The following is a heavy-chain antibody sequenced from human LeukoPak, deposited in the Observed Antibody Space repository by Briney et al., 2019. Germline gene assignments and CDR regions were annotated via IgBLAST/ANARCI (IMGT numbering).Heavy chain of an antibody. CDR1: GFTFSSYA. CDR2: ISGSGGST. CDR3: ARGHGITSFDP. D-gene: IGHD1-7*01. V-gene: IGHV3-23*01. J-gene: IGHJ5*02. Sequence: GGSLRLSCAASGFTFSSYAMSWVRQAPGKGLEWVSAISGSGGSTYYADSVKGRFTISRDNAKNSLYLQMNSLRAEDTAVYYCARGHGITSFDPWGQGTLVTVSS.